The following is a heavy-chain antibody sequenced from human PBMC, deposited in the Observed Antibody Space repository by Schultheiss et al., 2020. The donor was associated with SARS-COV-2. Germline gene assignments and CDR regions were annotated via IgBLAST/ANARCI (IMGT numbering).Heavy chain of an antibody. CDR2: ISGSGGST. J-gene: IGHJ3*02. CDR1: GFTVSSNY. Sequence: GGSLRLSCAASGFTVSSNYMSWVRQAPGKGLEWVSAISGSGGSTYYADSVKGRFTISRHNSKNTLYLQMNSLRAEDTAVYYCARKDSGSYSDAFDIWGQGTMVTV. V-gene: IGHV3-53*04. D-gene: IGHD1-26*01. CDR3: ARKDSGSYSDAFDI.